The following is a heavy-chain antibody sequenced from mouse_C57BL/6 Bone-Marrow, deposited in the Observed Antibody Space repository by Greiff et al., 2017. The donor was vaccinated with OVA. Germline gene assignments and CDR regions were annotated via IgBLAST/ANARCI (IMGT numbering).Heavy chain of an antibody. D-gene: IGHD3-3*01. Sequence: VQLQQSGPELVKPGASVKISCKASGYTFTDYYMNWVKQRPGQGLEWIGDIYPGSGSTNYNEKFKSKATLTVDTSSSTAYMQLSSLTSEDSAVYYCVMGFRDYFDDWGQGTTLTVSS. CDR3: VMGFRDYFDD. J-gene: IGHJ2*01. CDR1: GYTFTDYY. V-gene: IGHV1-55*01. CDR2: IYPGSGST.